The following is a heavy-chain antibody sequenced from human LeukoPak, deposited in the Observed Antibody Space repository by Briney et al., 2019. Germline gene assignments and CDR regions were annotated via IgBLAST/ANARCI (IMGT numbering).Heavy chain of an antibody. CDR2: ISGSGGST. CDR3: AKVSSDSSGSQGLDY. D-gene: IGHD3-22*01. Sequence: GGSLRLSCAASGFTFSSYAMSWVRQAPGKGLEWVSAISGSGGSTYYADSVKGRFTISRDNSKNTLYLQMNSLRAEDTAVYYCAKVSSDSSGSQGLDYWGQGTLVTVSS. J-gene: IGHJ4*02. CDR1: GFTFSSYA. V-gene: IGHV3-23*01.